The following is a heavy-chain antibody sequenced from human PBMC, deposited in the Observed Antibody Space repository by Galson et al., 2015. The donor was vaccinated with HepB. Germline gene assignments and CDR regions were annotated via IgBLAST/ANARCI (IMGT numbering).Heavy chain of an antibody. J-gene: IGHJ6*02. V-gene: IGHV3-33*01. D-gene: IGHD3-3*01. CDR3: ARGTSRFLEWLLSYYYYGMDV. Sequence: SLRLSCAASGFTFSSYGMHWVRQAPGKGLEWVAVIWYDGSNKYYADSVKGRFTISRDNSKNTLYLQMNSLRAEDTAVYYCARGTSRFLEWLLSYYYYGMDVWGQGTTVTVSS. CDR1: GFTFSSYG. CDR2: IWYDGSNK.